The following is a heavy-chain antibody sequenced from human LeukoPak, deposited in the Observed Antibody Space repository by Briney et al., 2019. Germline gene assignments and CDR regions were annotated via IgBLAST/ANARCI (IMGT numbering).Heavy chain of an antibody. J-gene: IGHJ4*02. CDR3: ARDLQYFEILTGYPAFDY. D-gene: IGHD3-9*01. CDR1: GFTFSTYG. Sequence: GGSLRLSCAASGFTFSTYGMHWVRQAPGKGLEWVSSISSTSTYIYYADSVKGRFTISRDNSKNTLYLQMNSLRSEDTAVYYCARDLQYFEILTGYPAFDYWGQGTLVTVSS. CDR2: ISSTSTYI. V-gene: IGHV3-21*01.